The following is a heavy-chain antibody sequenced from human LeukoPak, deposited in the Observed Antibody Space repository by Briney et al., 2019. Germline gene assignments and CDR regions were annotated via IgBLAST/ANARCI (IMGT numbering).Heavy chain of an antibody. CDR1: GVSISSSEW. CDR2: IHRAGRT. D-gene: IGHD3-9*01. V-gene: IGHV4-4*02. Sequence: SGTMSLTCAVSGVSISSSEWWIWVRQPPGQGLEWIGEIHRAGRTRYNPSLKSRVTISMDYSKNQFSLKLTSVTAADTAIYYCGKTDIYFNPIDYWGPGSLVIVSS. J-gene: IGHJ4*02. CDR3: GKTDIYFNPIDY.